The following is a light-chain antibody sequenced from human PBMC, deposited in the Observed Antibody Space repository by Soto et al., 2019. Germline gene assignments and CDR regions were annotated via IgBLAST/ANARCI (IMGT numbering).Light chain of an antibody. CDR1: SSNIGAGYD. CDR2: DNI. J-gene: IGLJ2*01. Sequence: QSVLTQPPSVSGAPGQRVTISCTGSSSNIGAGYDVLWYQQLPGTAPKLLIYDNINRPSGVPDRFSGSKSGTSASLAITGLQAEDEADYYCQSYDSSLSVYVVFGGGTKVTVL. V-gene: IGLV1-40*01. CDR3: QSYDSSLSVYVV.